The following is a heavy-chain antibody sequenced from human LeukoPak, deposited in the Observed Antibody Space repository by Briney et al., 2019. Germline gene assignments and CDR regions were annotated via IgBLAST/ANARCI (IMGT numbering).Heavy chain of an antibody. Sequence: ASVKVSCKASGYTFTSYYMHWVRQAPGQGLEWMGIINPSGGSTSYAQKFQGRVTMTRDMSTSTVYMELGSLRSEDTAVYYCARARSTNWFDPWGQGTLVTVSS. CDR1: GYTFTSYY. CDR2: INPSGGST. V-gene: IGHV1-46*01. J-gene: IGHJ5*02. CDR3: ARARSTNWFDP.